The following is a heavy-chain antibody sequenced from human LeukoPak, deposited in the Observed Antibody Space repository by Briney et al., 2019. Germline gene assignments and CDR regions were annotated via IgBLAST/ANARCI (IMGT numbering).Heavy chain of an antibody. CDR2: ISEDGGAR. CDR1: GFTFSAYA. CDR3: AKESLPHRGYYFDS. J-gene: IGHJ4*02. V-gene: IGHV3-23*01. Sequence: GGSLRLSCAASGFTFSAYAMSWVRQAPGKGLEGVSAISEDGGARLYADSVKGRFTISRDNSENTVSLQVNSLRAGDTAVYFCAKESLPHRGYYFDSWGRGTLITVSS. D-gene: IGHD3-22*01.